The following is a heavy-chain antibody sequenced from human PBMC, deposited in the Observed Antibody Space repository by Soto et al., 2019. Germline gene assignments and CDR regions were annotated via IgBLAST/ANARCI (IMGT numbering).Heavy chain of an antibody. J-gene: IGHJ4*02. D-gene: IGHD1-7*01. CDR3: AKHDVGNYRFED. CDR1: GASISSGNFY. Sequence: LSLTCTDAGASISSGNFYWSWIRQHPGKGLEWIGYIYYSGSTLYNPSLESRVTISADTSENQFSLRVSSGTAADTAVYYSAKHDVGNYRFEDWCPGTLVTVPS. V-gene: IGHV4-31*03. CDR2: IYYSGST.